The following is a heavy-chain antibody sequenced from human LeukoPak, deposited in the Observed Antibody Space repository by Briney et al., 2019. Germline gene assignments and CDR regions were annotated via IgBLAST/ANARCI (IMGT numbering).Heavy chain of an antibody. D-gene: IGHD2-21*01. J-gene: IGHJ6*02. V-gene: IGHV1-2*02. CDR2: INPHSGGT. CDR1: GYNFTDYY. Sequence: ASVKVSCKASGYNFTDYYMHRVRQAPGQGLEWMGWINPHSGGTNYAQKFQGRVTMTMDTSNSTAYIELSRVRFDDTAVYFCAREFPAKGYRIDLWGQGTTVTVPS. CDR3: AREFPAKGYRIDL.